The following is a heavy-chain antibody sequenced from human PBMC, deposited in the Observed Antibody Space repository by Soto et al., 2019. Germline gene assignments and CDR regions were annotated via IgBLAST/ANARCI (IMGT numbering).Heavy chain of an antibody. D-gene: IGHD3-10*01. CDR2: ISAYNGNT. V-gene: IGHV1-18*01. CDR3: ARGLITMVRGGRSAYYYYYGMDV. Sequence: ASVKVSCKASGYTFTSYGISWVRQAPGQGLERMGWISAYNGNTNYAQKLQGRVTMTTDTSTSTAYMELRSLRSDDTAVYYCARGLITMVRGGRSAYYYYYGMDVWGQGTTVTVSS. CDR1: GYTFTSYG. J-gene: IGHJ6*02.